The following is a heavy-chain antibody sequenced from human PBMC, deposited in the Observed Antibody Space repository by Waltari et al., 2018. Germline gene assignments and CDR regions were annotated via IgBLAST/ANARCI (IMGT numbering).Heavy chain of an antibody. CDR1: GFSLSDFY. V-gene: IGHV3-11*01. CDR3: VRDDANSWLYS. Sequence: QLVEPGGGLVEPGGSLRLSCEVSGFSLSDFYMNWVRQTPGKGLEYLQQISKTGARSFYSESVKGRFTISKDNAKNSLYLHLSGLTVEDTGIYYCVRDDANSWLYSWGQGTLVTVSS. CDR2: ISKTGARS. D-gene: IGHD2-21*01. J-gene: IGHJ4*02.